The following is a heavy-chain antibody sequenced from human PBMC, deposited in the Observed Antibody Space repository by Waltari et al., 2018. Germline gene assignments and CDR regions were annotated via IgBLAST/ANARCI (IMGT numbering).Heavy chain of an antibody. CDR1: GGSFIGYY. CDR2: INHSGST. Sequence: QVQLQQWGAGLLKPSETLSLTCAVYGGSFIGYYWIWIRQPPGKGLEWIGEINHSGSTNYNPSLKSRVTISVDTSKNQFSLKLSSVTAADTAVYYCARTSRNMFASYWGQGTLVTVSS. J-gene: IGHJ4*02. V-gene: IGHV4-34*01. D-gene: IGHD3-10*02. CDR3: ARTSRNMFASY.